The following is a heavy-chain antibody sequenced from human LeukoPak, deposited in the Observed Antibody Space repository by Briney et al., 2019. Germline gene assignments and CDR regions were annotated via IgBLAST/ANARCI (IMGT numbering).Heavy chain of an antibody. Sequence: PGGSLRLSCAASGFTFSSYGMHWVRQAPGKGLEWVAVISYDGSNKYYADSVKGRFTISRDNSKNTLYLQMNSLRAEDTAVYYCAKVSDYYGSGSYFERSDDFDYWGQGTLVTVSS. CDR3: AKVSDYYGSGSYFERSDDFDY. CDR1: GFTFSSYG. D-gene: IGHD3-10*01. CDR2: ISYDGSNK. V-gene: IGHV3-30*18. J-gene: IGHJ4*02.